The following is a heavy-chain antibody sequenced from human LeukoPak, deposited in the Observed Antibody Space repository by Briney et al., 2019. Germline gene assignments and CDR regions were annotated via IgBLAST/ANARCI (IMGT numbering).Heavy chain of an antibody. CDR2: IYPGDSDT. CDR1: GYSFTSYW. CDR3: ARWAANQGQLWFDY. Sequence: GESLKISCKGSGYSFTSYWIGWVRQMPGKGVEWMGIIYPGDSDTRYSPSFQGQVTISADKSISTAYLQWSSLKASDTATYYCARWAANQGQLWFDYWGQGTLVTVSS. J-gene: IGHJ4*02. D-gene: IGHD5-18*01. V-gene: IGHV5-51*01.